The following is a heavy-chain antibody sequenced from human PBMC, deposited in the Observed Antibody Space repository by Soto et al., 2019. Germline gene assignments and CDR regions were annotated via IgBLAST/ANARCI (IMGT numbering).Heavy chain of an antibody. CDR1: GFTFDDYG. D-gene: IGHD3-10*01. CDR3: ARDTGFGELLNYYYYGMDV. J-gene: IGHJ6*02. CDR2: ISSSSGST. Sequence: PGGSLRLSCAASGFTFDDYGMSWVRQAPGKGLEWVSCISSSSGSTYYADSVKGRFTISRDNAKNSLYLQMNSLRDEDTAVYYCARDTGFGELLNYYYYGMDVWGQGTTVTVSS. V-gene: IGHV3-20*04.